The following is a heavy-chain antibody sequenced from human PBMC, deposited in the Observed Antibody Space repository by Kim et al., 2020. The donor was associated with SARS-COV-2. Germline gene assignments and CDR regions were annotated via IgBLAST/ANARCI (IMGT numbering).Heavy chain of an antibody. CDR3: AHSFLGRFNSGSYYFDY. CDR2: IYWDDDK. Sequence: SGPTLVKPTQTLTLTCTFSGFSLSTSGVGVGWIRQPPGKALEWLALIYWDDDKRYSPSLKSRLTITKDTSKNQVVLTMTNMDPVDTATYYCAHSFLGRFNSGSYYFDYWGQGTLVTVSS. CDR1: GFSLSTSGVG. V-gene: IGHV2-5*02. D-gene: IGHD1-26*01. J-gene: IGHJ4*02.